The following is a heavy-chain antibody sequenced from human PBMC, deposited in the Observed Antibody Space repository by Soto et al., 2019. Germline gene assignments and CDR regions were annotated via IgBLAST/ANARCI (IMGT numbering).Heavy chain of an antibody. J-gene: IGHJ4*02. Sequence: QVQLVQSGAEVKKPGASVKVSCKASGYTFTSYGISWVRQAPGQGLEWMGWISAYNGNTNYAQKLQGRVTMTTDTXTXXAYMGLRRLRSDDTAVYYWARDRAHDYGGNEGFDYWGQGTLVTVSS. V-gene: IGHV1-18*01. CDR1: GYTFTSYG. CDR2: ISAYNGNT. D-gene: IGHD4-17*01. CDR3: ARDRAHDYGGNEGFDY.